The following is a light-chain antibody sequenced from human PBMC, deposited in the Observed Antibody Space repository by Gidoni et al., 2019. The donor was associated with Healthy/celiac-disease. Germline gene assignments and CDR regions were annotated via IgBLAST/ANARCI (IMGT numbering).Light chain of an antibody. CDR3: LQDYNYPPS. V-gene: IGKV1-6*01. J-gene: IGKJ2*01. CDR1: QGIRND. CDR2: AAS. Sequence: AIHMTQSPSSLSASVGDRVTITCRASQGIRNDLGWYQQKPGKAPKLLIYAASSLQSGVPSRFSGSGSGTDFTLTISSLQPEDFATYYCLQDYNYPPSFXQXTKLEIK.